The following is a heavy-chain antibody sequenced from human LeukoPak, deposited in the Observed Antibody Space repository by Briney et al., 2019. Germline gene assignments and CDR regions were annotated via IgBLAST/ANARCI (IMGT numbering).Heavy chain of an antibody. CDR1: GYTFTSYG. J-gene: IGHJ4*02. CDR3: ARDGLLDGIDY. V-gene: IGHV1-18*01. Sequence: ASVKVSCKASGYTFTSYGISWVRQAPGQGLEWMGWISAYNGNTDYAQKFQGRVSMTTDTSTSTAYMELRSLRSADTAMYYCARDGLLDGIDYWGQGTLVTVSS. D-gene: IGHD6-19*01. CDR2: ISAYNGNT.